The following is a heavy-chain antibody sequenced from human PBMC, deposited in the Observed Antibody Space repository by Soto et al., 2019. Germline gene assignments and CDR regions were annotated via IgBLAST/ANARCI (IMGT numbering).Heavy chain of an antibody. V-gene: IGHV1-69*19. Sequence: QVQLVQSGAEMKKPGSSVKVSCQSSGSTFNTYAMNWVRQAPGQGPEWMGDISPMFGAANYAPKSQGRVTSTADESTGTSYLLAISVASEEAALFFWAREAQVHSSAFFYWGQGTLVTVSS. D-gene: IGHD2-15*01. J-gene: IGHJ4*02. CDR2: ISPMFGAA. CDR3: AREAQVHSSAFFY. CDR1: GSTFNTYA.